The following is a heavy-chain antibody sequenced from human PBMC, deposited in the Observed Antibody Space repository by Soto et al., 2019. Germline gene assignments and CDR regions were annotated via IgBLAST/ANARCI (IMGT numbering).Heavy chain of an antibody. V-gene: IGHV3-30*18. CDR1: GFTFSSYG. CDR2: ISYDGSNK. D-gene: IGHD2-2*01. CDR3: AKDESGYCSSTSCYAPYYFDY. Sequence: GGSLRLSCAASGFTFSSYGMHWVRQAPGKGLEWVAVISYDGSNKYYADSVKGRFTISRDNSKNTLYLQMNSLRAEDTAVYYCAKDESGYCSSTSCYAPYYFDYWGQGTLVTVSS. J-gene: IGHJ4*02.